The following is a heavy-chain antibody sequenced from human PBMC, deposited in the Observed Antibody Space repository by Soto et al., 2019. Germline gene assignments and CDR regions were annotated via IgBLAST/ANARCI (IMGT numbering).Heavy chain of an antibody. V-gene: IGHV3-48*03. J-gene: IGHJ6*02. CDR3: ARDAAYCSSTSCYERYYYYYGMDV. Sequence: GGSLRLSCAASGFSLSSYDMKWVRQAPGKRLEWVSYISSSGSTIYYADSVKGRFTISRDNAKSSLYLQMNSLRAEDTAVYYCARDAAYCSSTSCYERYYYYYGMDVWGQGTTVTVSS. CDR1: GFSLSSYD. CDR2: ISSSGSTI. D-gene: IGHD2-2*01.